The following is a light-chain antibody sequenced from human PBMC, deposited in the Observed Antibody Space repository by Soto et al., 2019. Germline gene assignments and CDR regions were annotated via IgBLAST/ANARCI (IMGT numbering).Light chain of an antibody. CDR1: QSVSSSY. CDR2: AAS. J-gene: IGKJ5*01. Sequence: DMVLTQSPGTLSLSPGERATLSCRASQSVSSSYFAWYQQKPGQAPRLLIYAASRRASGIPDRSSGSGSGTDFTLTINRLEPEDFAVYYCQQYGALPYTFGQGTRLEIK. V-gene: IGKV3-20*01. CDR3: QQYGALPYT.